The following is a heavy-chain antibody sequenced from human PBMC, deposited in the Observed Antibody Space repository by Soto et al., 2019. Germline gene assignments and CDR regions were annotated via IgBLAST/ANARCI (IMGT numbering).Heavy chain of an antibody. CDR3: ARDMVIGNYYDSSATDY. J-gene: IGHJ4*02. CDR1: GYTFTSYG. V-gene: IGHV1-18*01. CDR2: ISAYNGNT. Sequence: GASVKVSCKASGYTFTSYGISWVRQAPGQGLEWMGWISAYNGNTNYAQKLQGRVTMTTDTSTSTAYMELRSLRSDDTAVYYCARDMVIGNYYDSSATDYWGQGTLVTVSS. D-gene: IGHD3-22*01.